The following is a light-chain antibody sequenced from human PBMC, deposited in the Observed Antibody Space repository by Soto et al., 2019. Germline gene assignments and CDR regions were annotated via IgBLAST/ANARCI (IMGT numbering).Light chain of an antibody. CDR3: QQSHRIPYT. V-gene: IGKV1-39*01. J-gene: IGKJ2*01. CDR2: AAP. Sequence: DIQMTQSPSSLSASVGDRVTITCRASQTISSYLNWYQQKPGKAPKHLIYAAPILQNGVPSRFSSSGSGTECTLTISSLQHEDFASYYCQQSHRIPYTVGQGTKMEIK. CDR1: QTISSY.